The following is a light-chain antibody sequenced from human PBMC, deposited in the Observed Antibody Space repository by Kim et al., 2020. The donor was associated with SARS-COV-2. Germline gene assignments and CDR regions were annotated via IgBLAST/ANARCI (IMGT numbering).Light chain of an antibody. Sequence: SPGERATLSCKTSQNVNTNLAWYQQKPGQAPRLLMYRVSTRATGTPARFSASGSGTEFTLTISSLQSEDIAIYYCQQYHNWPPRFTFGQGTKLEI. CDR2: RVS. J-gene: IGKJ2*01. CDR3: QQYHNWPPRFT. CDR1: QNVNTN. V-gene: IGKV3-15*01.